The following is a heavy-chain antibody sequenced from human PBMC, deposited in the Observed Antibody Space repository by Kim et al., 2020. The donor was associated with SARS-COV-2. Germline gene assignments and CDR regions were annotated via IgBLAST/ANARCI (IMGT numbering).Heavy chain of an antibody. D-gene: IGHD3-10*01. CDR2: ISYDGSNK. J-gene: IGHJ6*02. Sequence: GGSLRLSCAASGFTFSSCAMHWVRQAPGKGLEWGAVISYDGSNKYSADSVKGRCTLSRDNSKNTLFLHMGSLRVDDTAVYYCARELAYDTMVWGINGYGMYVCGQITTVTVSS. V-gene: IGHV3-30*04. CDR1: GFTFSSCA. CDR3: ARELAYDTMVWGINGYGMYV.